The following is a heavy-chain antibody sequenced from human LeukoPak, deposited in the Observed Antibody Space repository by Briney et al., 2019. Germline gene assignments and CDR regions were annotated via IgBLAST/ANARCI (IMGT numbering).Heavy chain of an antibody. Sequence: GGSLDLPCEAFGLTSSSFVMTWARKVQGRGLGGVPVISYDGSNKYYADSVKGRFTISRDNSKNTLYLQMNSLRAEDTAVYYCAREYTIFGVVVNYYYYGMDVWGQGTTVTVSS. J-gene: IGHJ6*02. D-gene: IGHD3-3*01. CDR3: AREYTIFGVVVNYYYYGMDV. V-gene: IGHV3-30-3*01. CDR2: ISYDGSNK. CDR1: GLTSSSFV.